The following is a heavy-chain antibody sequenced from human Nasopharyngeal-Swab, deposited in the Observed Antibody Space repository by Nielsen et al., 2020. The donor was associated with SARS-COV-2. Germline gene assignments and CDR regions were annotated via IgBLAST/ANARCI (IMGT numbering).Heavy chain of an antibody. D-gene: IGHD3-10*01. Sequence: WIRQPPGKGLEWIGYIYYSGSTYYNPSLKSRVTISVDTSKNQFSLKLSSVTAADTAVYYCARGGGWFGELLGGYYYYYYMDVWGKGTTVTV. CDR2: IYYSGST. CDR3: ARGGGWFGELLGGYYYYYYMDV. V-gene: IGHV4-31*02. J-gene: IGHJ6*03.